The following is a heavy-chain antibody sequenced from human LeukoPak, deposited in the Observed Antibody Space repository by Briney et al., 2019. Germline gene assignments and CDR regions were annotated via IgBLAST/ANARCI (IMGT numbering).Heavy chain of an antibody. Sequence: GGSLRLSCAASGFIFDDYGMHWVPQAPGKGLEWVSGISYNSVRIAYADSVKGRFTISRDNAKNTLYLQMNSLRAEDTAVYYCTRVVGSGWPFDHWGQGTLVTVSS. CDR1: GFIFDDYG. CDR3: TRVVGSGWPFDH. J-gene: IGHJ4*02. CDR2: ISYNSVRI. D-gene: IGHD6-19*01. V-gene: IGHV3-9*01.